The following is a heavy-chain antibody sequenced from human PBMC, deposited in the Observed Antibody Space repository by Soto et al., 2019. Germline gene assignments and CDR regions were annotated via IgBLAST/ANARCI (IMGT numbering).Heavy chain of an antibody. Sequence: ASVKVSCKASGITFTTYAIHWVRQAPGQGLEWMGWINAGNGNTRYSQKFQGRVTLTRDTSASTAYMDLSSLTSEDAAIYYCARAISGYVTWGQGTLVNVSS. J-gene: IGHJ5*02. CDR2: INAGNGNT. D-gene: IGHD5-12*01. V-gene: IGHV1-3*01. CDR3: ARAISGYVT. CDR1: GITFTTYA.